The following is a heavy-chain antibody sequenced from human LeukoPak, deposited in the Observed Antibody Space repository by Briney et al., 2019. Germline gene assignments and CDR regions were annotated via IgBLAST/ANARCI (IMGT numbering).Heavy chain of an antibody. J-gene: IGHJ6*02. V-gene: IGHV4-59*01. CDR1: GDSISGSY. CDR2: IHYSGRA. CDR3: VKFGVDYDMGV. Sequence: SVTLSLTCTVSGDSISGSYWTWVRQPPGQGLEWIRQIHYSGRADYNPSLKRRITISVDTSKNQMSLTLTSVTAADTAIYYCVKFGVDYDMGVWGQGTTVTVSS. D-gene: IGHD3-16*01.